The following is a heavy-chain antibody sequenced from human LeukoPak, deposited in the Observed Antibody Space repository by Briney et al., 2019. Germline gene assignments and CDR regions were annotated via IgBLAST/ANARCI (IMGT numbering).Heavy chain of an antibody. V-gene: IGHV1-69*01. CDR3: ARPQEYYDFWSGYYLFDF. CDR1: GGTFSSYD. D-gene: IGHD3-3*01. J-gene: IGHJ4*02. Sequence: WVKVSCKASGGTFSSYDIIWVRHAPAQGLVWMGGIIPIFGTAEYEQKFQGRVTITADESARTAYMELSSLRSENTAVYYCARPQEYYDFWSGYYLFDFWGQGTLVTVSS. CDR2: IIPIFGTA.